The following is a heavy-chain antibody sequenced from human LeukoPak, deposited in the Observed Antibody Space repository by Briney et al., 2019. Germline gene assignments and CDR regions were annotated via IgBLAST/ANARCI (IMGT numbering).Heavy chain of an antibody. D-gene: IGHD2-2*01. CDR3: ARANFLYCSRSTLLFDH. CDR2: INTNDNDT. J-gene: IGHJ4*02. V-gene: IGHV1-2*02. CDR1: GYTFTAYY. Sequence: ASVTLSCKASGYTFTAYYMHWVPQAPRQGFEWMRWINTNDNDTNYAPKFHRRVTKTRDTDISTAHMEVSRLRSDDTALYYCARANFLYCSRSTLLFDHGAQGTLVSVSS.